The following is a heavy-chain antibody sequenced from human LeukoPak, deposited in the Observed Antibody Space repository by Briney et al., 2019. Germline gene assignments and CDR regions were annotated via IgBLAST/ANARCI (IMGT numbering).Heavy chain of an antibody. V-gene: IGHV3-23*01. Sequence: GGSLRLSCAASGLTFSSYAMSWVRQAPGKGLEWVSAISGSGGSTYYADSVKGRFTISRDNSKNTLYLQMNSLRAEDTAVYYCAKWFGEFDAFDIWGQGTMVTVSS. D-gene: IGHD3-10*01. CDR1: GLTFSSYA. J-gene: IGHJ3*02. CDR3: AKWFGEFDAFDI. CDR2: ISGSGGST.